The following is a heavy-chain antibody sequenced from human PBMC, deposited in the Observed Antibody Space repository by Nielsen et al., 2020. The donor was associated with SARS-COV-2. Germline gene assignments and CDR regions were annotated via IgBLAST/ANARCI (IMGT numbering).Heavy chain of an antibody. CDR2: ISGSGDST. V-gene: IGHV3-23*01. D-gene: IGHD3-10*01. Sequence: GESLKISCAASAFTFSTYWMHWVRQAPGKGLEWVSGISGSGDSTYYADSVQGHLIISRDNSKNTLHLQMNSLRAADTAVYYCAKRLSGSWYDAFDIWGQGTMVTVSS. CDR3: AKRLSGSWYDAFDI. J-gene: IGHJ3*02. CDR1: AFTFSTYW.